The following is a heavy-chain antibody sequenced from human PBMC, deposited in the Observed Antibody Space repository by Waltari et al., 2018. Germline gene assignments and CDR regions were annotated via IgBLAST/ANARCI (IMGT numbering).Heavy chain of an antibody. CDR1: GESFLGYF. J-gene: IGHJ4*01. CDR2: IHHSGST. Sequence: QVQLHQWGAGQLKPSDTLSLTCAVSGESFLGYFWSWIRQSPGKGLEWLGAIHHSGSTNYNPALASRVSLSVDTTKKQFSLRLTSVTAADAAVYYCARYGEVPPNYFFDYWGRGTLVTVSS. V-gene: IGHV4-34*01. D-gene: IGHD2-21*01. CDR3: ARYGEVPPNYFFDY.